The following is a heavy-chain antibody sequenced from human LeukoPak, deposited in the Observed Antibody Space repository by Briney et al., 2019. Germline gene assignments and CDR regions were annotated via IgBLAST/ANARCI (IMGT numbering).Heavy chain of an antibody. J-gene: IGHJ6*03. Sequence: GGSLRLSCAASGFTFSNAWMSWVRQAPGKGLEWVGRIKSKTDGGTTDYAAPVKGRFTISRDDSKNTLYLQMNSLKTEDTAVYYCTTLSYYYFYYMDVWGKGTTVTVSS. CDR3: TTLSYYYFYYMDV. V-gene: IGHV3-15*01. CDR1: GFTFSNAW. CDR2: IKSKTDGGTT.